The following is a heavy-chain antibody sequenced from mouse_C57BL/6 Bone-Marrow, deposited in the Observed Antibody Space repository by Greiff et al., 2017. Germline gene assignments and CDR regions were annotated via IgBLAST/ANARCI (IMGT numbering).Heavy chain of an antibody. D-gene: IGHD6-2*01. Sequence: VKLQESGGGLVKPGGSLKLSCAASGFTFSSYAMSWVRQTPEKRLEWVATISDGGSYTYYPDNVKGRFTISRDNAKNNLYLQMSHLKSEDTAMYYCASLFKKGYWGQGTTLTVSS. CDR1: GFTFSSYA. CDR2: ISDGGSYT. V-gene: IGHV5-4*03. CDR3: ASLFKKGY. J-gene: IGHJ2*01.